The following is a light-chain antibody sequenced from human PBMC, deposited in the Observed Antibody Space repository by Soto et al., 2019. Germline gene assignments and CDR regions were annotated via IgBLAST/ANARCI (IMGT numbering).Light chain of an antibody. CDR3: QSADSSGTTRV. Sequence: SYELTQPPSVSVSPGQTARITCSGDALPDQYAYWYQQKPGQAPVLVIYKDTERASGTPERFSGSSSGTTVTLTISGVQAEDEADYHCQSADSSGTTRVFGGGTKLTVL. CDR1: ALPDQY. CDR2: KDT. J-gene: IGLJ2*01. V-gene: IGLV3-25*03.